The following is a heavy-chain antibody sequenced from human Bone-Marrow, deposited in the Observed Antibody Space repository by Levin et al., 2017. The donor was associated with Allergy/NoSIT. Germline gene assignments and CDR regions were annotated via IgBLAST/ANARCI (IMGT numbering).Heavy chain of an antibody. CDR3: AVNSHYQRNGQKLY. Sequence: KISCKASGGTFSNFGISWVRQAPGRGFEWMGSIVPFFRTANYAQKFQGRLTITADGSTGTLYMDLSSLRSEDTAVYCCAVNSHYQRNGQKLYWGQGTLVTVTS. V-gene: IGHV1-69*15. J-gene: IGHJ4*02. CDR2: IVPFFRTA. D-gene: IGHD4-11*01. CDR1: GGTFSNFG.